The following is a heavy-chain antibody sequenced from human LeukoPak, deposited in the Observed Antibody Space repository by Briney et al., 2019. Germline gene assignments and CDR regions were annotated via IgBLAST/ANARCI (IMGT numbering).Heavy chain of an antibody. CDR3: ARDFEGREYHNWFDP. Sequence: ASVKVSCKASGYTFTGYYMHWVRQAPGQGLEWMGWISPNSGGTNYAQKFQGRVTMTRDTSISTAYMELSRLRSDDTAVYYCARDFEGREYHNWFDPWGQGTLVTVSS. CDR2: ISPNSGGT. D-gene: IGHD3-10*01. V-gene: IGHV1-2*02. J-gene: IGHJ5*02. CDR1: GYTFTGYY.